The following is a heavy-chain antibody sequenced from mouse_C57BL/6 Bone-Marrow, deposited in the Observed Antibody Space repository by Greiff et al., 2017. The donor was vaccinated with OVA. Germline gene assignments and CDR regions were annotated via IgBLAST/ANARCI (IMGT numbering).Heavy chain of an antibody. J-gene: IGHJ2*02. Sequence: VQLQQPGAELVRPGTSVKLSCKASGYTFTNYWMHWVKQRPGQGLEWIGEIAPSDSYINYNQKFKGRATLTVDTSSSTAYMHLSSLTSEDSAVYYCAHYGSRLYLHYWGQGTSLTVSS. CDR2: IAPSDSYI. D-gene: IGHD1-1*01. CDR1: GYTFTNYW. CDR3: AHYGSRLYLHY. V-gene: IGHV1-59*01.